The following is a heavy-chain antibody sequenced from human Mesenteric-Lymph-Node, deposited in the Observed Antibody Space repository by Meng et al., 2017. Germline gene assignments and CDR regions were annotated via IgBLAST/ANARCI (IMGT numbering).Heavy chain of an antibody. D-gene: IGHD6-13*01. J-gene: IGHJ5*02. V-gene: IGHV1-8*01. CDR1: GYTFTSYD. CDR2: MNPNSGNT. Sequence: ASVKVSCKASGYTFTSYDINWVRQATGQGLEWMGWMNPNSGNTGYAQKFQGRVTMTRNTSISTAYMELSSLRSEDTAVYYCARDFGSSFYNWFDPWGQGTLVTVSS. CDR3: ARDFGSSFYNWFDP.